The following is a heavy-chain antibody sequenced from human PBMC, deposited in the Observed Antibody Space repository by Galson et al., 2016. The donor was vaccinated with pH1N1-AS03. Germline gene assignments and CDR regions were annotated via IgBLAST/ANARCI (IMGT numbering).Heavy chain of an antibody. D-gene: IGHD6-19*01. J-gene: IGHJ4*02. CDR2: ISAYNGDT. CDR3: ARGRHWMVSYYFDY. CDR1: GYTFTSYG. V-gene: IGHV1-18*04. Sequence: SVKVSCKASGYTFTSYGVSWVRQAPGQGLEWMGWISAYNGDTKYAQRLQGRVTMTTETSTTTAYMELTSLRSDDTAVYYCARGRHWMVSYYFDYWGQGTQVTVSA.